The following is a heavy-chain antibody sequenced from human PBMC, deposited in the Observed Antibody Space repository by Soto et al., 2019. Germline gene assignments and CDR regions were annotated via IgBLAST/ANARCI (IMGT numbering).Heavy chain of an antibody. J-gene: IGHJ4*02. D-gene: IGHD6-19*01. V-gene: IGHV1-3*01. CDR3: ARKVSSGWYVDY. Sequence: ASVKVSCKASGYTFTSYAMHWVRQAPGQRLEWMGWINAGNGNTKYSQKFQGRVTITRDTSASTAYMELSSLRSEDTAVYYCARKVSSGWYVDYWGQGTLVTVS. CDR1: GYTFTSYA. CDR2: INAGNGNT.